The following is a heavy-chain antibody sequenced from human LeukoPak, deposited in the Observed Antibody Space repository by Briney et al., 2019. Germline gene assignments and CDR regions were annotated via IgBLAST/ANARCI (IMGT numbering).Heavy chain of an antibody. D-gene: IGHD6-19*01. V-gene: IGHV3-23*01. CDR3: ANFERTVAGPYNWFDP. J-gene: IGHJ5*02. CDR2: ISDSGGHT. Sequence: GGSLRLSCAASGFTFSAFAMSWVRQAPGKGLEWVSGISDSGGHTYYADPVQGRFTISRNNYKNTLYLQMNSLRAEDTAVYYCANFERTVAGPYNWFDPWGQGTLVTVSS. CDR1: GFTFSAFA.